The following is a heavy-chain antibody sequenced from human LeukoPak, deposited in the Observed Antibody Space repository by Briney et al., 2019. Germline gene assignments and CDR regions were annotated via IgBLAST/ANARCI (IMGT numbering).Heavy chain of an antibody. V-gene: IGHV1-46*01. J-gene: IGHJ4*02. CDR2: INPSGGST. Sequence: ASVKVSCKASGYTFTSYYMHWVRQAPGQGLEWMGIINPSGGSTSYAQKFQGRVTVTRDMSTSTVYMELSSLRSEDTAVYYCAKDENSMIVVVHFDYWGQGTLVTVSS. CDR1: GYTFTSYY. D-gene: IGHD3-22*01. CDR3: AKDENSMIVVVHFDY.